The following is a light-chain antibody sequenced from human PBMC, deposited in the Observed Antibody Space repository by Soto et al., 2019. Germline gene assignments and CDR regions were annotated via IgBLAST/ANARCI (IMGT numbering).Light chain of an antibody. J-gene: IGLJ2*01. Sequence: QSALTQPRSVSGSPGQSVTISCTGTSSDVGGYNYVSWYQQHPGKAPKLMIFDVSKRPSGVPDRFSGSKSGNTASVTISGLQAEDEADYYCCSYAGSYNVVFGGGTKLTVL. CDR1: SSDVGGYNY. CDR3: CSYAGSYNVV. CDR2: DVS. V-gene: IGLV2-11*01.